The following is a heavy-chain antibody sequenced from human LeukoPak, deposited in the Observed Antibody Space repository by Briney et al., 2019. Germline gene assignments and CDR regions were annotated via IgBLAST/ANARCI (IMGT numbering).Heavy chain of an antibody. CDR1: GYTFTSYG. J-gene: IGHJ4*02. CDR3: AIAENYYGSGSYAD. Sequence: ASVKVSCKASGYTFTSYGISWVRQAPGQGLEWMGWISAYSGNTNYAQKLQGRVTMTTDTSTSTAYMELRSLRSDDTAVYYCAIAENYYGSGSYADWGQGTLVTVSS. V-gene: IGHV1-18*01. CDR2: ISAYSGNT. D-gene: IGHD3-10*01.